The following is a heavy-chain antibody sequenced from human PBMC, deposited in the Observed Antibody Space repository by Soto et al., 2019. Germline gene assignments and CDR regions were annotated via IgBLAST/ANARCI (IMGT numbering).Heavy chain of an antibody. CDR1: GYTFIIYY. V-gene: IGHV1-46*01. CDR2: INPSGGST. CDR3: ARRRDRDFDY. Sequence: GASVKVSCKASGYTFIIYYMHWVRQAPGRGLEWMGIINPSGGSTRNAQKFQGRLTMTRDTSTSTVYMELSSLRSEDTAVYYCARRRDRDFDYWGQGTLVTVSS. J-gene: IGHJ4*02.